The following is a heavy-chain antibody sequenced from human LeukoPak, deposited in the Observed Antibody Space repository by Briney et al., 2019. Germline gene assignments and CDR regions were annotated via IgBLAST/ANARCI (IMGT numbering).Heavy chain of an antibody. CDR2: ISSSGSTK. J-gene: IGHJ4*02. CDR1: GITFSNYS. Sequence: GGSLRLSCGASGITFSNYSMNWVRQAPGKGLEWISYISSSGSTKYYADSVKGRFTISRDNARNSLYLQMNSLRAEDTAVYYCARDFDYYDSRGSYWGQGTLVTVSS. V-gene: IGHV3-48*01. CDR3: ARDFDYYDSRGSY. D-gene: IGHD3-22*01.